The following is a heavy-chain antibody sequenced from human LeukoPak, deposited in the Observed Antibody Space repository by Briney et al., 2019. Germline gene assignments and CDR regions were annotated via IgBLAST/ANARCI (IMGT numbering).Heavy chain of an antibody. CDR3: TRDGWGYCANTNCFEY. J-gene: IGHJ4*02. CDR2: INPNTGNP. D-gene: IGHD3-16*01. V-gene: IGHV7-4-1*02. CDR1: GYTFTNYA. Sequence: ASVKVSCKASGYTFTNYALNWVRQAPGQGLEWMGWINPNTGNPTYAQGFTRRFVFSLDTSVSTAYLQISSLKPEDTAVYYCTRDGWGYCANTNCFEYWGQGTLVTVSS.